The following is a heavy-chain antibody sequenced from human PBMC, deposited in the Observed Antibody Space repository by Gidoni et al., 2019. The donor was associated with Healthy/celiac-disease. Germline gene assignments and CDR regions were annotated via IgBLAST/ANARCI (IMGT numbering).Heavy chain of an antibody. J-gene: IGHJ2*01. CDR1: GFTFSSHG. Sequence: QVQLVESGGGVVQPGRSLRLSCAASGFTFSSHGMHWVRQAPGKGLEWVAVIWYDGSNKYYADSVKGRFTISRDNSKNTLYLQMNSLRAEDTAVYYCARGGSVAYCGGDCYSNWYFDLWGRGTLVTVSS. V-gene: IGHV3-33*01. CDR3: ARGGSVAYCGGDCYSNWYFDL. CDR2: IWYDGSNK. D-gene: IGHD2-21*02.